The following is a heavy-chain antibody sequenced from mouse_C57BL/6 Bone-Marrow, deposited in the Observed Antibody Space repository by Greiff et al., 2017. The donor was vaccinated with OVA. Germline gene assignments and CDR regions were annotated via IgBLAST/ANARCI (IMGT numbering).Heavy chain of an antibody. Sequence: GQVVESGGDLVKPGGSLKLSCAASGFTFSSYGMSWVRQTPDKRLEWVATISSGGSYTYYPDSVKGRFTISRDNAKNTLYLQMSSLKSEDTAMYYCARRGITTVFDYWGQGTTLTVSS. V-gene: IGHV5-6*02. D-gene: IGHD1-1*01. CDR3: ARRGITTVFDY. CDR2: ISSGGSYT. CDR1: GFTFSSYG. J-gene: IGHJ2*01.